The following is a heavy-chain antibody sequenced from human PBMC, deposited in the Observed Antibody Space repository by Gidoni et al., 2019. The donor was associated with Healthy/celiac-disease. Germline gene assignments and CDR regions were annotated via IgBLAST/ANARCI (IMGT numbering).Heavy chain of an antibody. CDR3: ARSYCGGDCYSNFDY. CDR2: INSDGRST. CDR1: GFTFSSYW. J-gene: IGHJ4*02. Sequence: EVQLVESGGGLVRPGGSLRLHCAASGFTFSSYWMHCVRSAPGKGMVWVSSINSDGRSTSYADSVKGRFTISRDNAKNTLYLQMNSLRAEDTAVYYCARSYCGGDCYSNFDYWGQGTLVTVSS. V-gene: IGHV3-74*01. D-gene: IGHD2-21*02.